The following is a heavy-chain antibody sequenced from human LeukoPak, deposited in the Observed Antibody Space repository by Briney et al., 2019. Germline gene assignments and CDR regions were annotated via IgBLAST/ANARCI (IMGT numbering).Heavy chain of an antibody. CDR2: IYYSGST. D-gene: IGHD2-15*01. CDR1: GGSISSYY. CDR3: ARHVDYDYYMDV. J-gene: IGHJ6*03. Sequence: KPSETLSLTCTVSGGSISSYYWSWVRQPPGKGLEWIGYIYYSGSTNYNPSLKSRVTISIDTSKNQFSLKLSSVTAADTAVYYCARHVDYDYYMDVWGKGTTVTVSS. V-gene: IGHV4-59*01.